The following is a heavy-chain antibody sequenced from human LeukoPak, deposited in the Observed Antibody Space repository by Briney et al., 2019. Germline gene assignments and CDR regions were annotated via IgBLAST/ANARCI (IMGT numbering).Heavy chain of an antibody. J-gene: IGHJ6*03. CDR3: ASKGHASHYYYYYMDV. CDR1: GGSFSGYY. CDR2: INHSGST. Sequence: SETLSLTCAVYGGSFSGYYWSWIRQPPGKGLEWIGEINHSGSTNYNPSLKSRVTISVDTSKNQFSLKLSSVTAADTAVYYCASKGHASHYYYYYMDVWGKGTTVTISS. V-gene: IGHV4-34*01.